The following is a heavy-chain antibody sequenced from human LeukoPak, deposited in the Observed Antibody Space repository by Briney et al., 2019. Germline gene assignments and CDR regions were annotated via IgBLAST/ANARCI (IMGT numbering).Heavy chain of an antibody. V-gene: IGHV3-30*18. CDR1: GFTFSSYG. CDR2: ISYDGSNK. CDR3: ANLGRADKGDY. D-gene: IGHD3/OR15-3a*01. J-gene: IGHJ4*02. Sequence: PGGSLRLSCAASGFTFSSYGMHWVRQAPGKGLEWVAVISYDGSNKYYADSVKGRFTISRDNSKNTLYLQMNSLRAEDTAVYYCANLGRADKGDYWGQGTLSPSPQ.